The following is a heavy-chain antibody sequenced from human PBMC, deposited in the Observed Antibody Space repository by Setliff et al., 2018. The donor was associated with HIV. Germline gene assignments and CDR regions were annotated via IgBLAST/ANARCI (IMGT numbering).Heavy chain of an antibody. V-gene: IGHV4-61*05. J-gene: IGHJ4*02. CDR2: IDYSGST. CDR3: ARFARDPTD. Sequence: SETLSLTCTVSGGSISSSSYYWGWIRQPPGKGLEWIGYIDYSGSTNYNASLKSRVTISVDTSKNQFSLNVNSVTVADTAMYYCARFARDPTDWGRGILVTVSS. CDR1: GGSISSSSYY.